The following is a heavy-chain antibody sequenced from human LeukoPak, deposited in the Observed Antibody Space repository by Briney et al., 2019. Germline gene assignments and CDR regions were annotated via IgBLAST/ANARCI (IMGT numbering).Heavy chain of an antibody. D-gene: IGHD1-26*01. Sequence: ASVKVSCKASGYTFTGYYMHWVRQAPGQGLEWMGWINPNSGGTNYAQKFQGRVTMTRDTSISTAYMELSRLRSDDTAVYYCARVKWELSPTFDYWGQGTLVTVSS. J-gene: IGHJ4*02. CDR1: GYTFTGYY. V-gene: IGHV1-2*02. CDR2: INPNSGGT. CDR3: ARVKWELSPTFDY.